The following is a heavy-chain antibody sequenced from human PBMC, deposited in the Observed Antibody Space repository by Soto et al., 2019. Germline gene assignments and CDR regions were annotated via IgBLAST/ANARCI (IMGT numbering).Heavy chain of an antibody. V-gene: IGHV1-69*13. J-gene: IGHJ4*02. CDR1: GGTFSSYA. Sequence: SVKVSFKASGGTFSSYAIGWVRQAPGQGLEWMGGIIPIFGTANYAQKFQGRVTITADESTSTAYMELSSLRSEDTAVYYCARDDYYDSSAPIKTTGWGQGTLVTVSS. D-gene: IGHD3-22*01. CDR3: ARDDYYDSSAPIKTTG. CDR2: IIPIFGTA.